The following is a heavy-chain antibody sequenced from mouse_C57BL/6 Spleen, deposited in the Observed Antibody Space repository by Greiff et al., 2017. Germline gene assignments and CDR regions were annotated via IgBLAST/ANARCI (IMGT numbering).Heavy chain of an antibody. CDR2: ILPGSGST. V-gene: IGHV1-9*01. D-gene: IGHD3-1*01. J-gene: IGHJ3*01. CDR1: GYTFTGYW. Sequence: QVQLQQSGAELMKPGASVKLSCKATGYTFTGYWIEWVKQRPGHGLEWIGEILPGSGSTNYHEKFKGKATFTADTPSNTAYMLLSSLTTEDSAIYYCARKRALYSSCAYWGQGTLVTVSA. CDR3: ARKRALYSSCAY.